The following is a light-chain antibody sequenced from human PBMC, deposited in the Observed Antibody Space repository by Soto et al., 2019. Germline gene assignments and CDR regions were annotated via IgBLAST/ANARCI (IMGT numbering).Light chain of an antibody. CDR2: GVS. V-gene: IGKV3D-20*02. J-gene: IGKJ4*01. Sequence: EIVLTQSPGTLSLSPGERATLSCRASQSVSSSYLAWYQQKPGQPPRLLIYGVSTRATGVPARFSGSGSGTDFTLTISSLEPEDFAVYYCQQRSNWPLTFGGGTKVDIK. CDR1: QSVSSSY. CDR3: QQRSNWPLT.